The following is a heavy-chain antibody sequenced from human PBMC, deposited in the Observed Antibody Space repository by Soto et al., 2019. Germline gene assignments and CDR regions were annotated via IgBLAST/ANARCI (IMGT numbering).Heavy chain of an antibody. CDR3: AVAMVREILISESSGMHV. D-gene: IGHD3-10*01. Sequence: QVHLVQSGAEVKKPGSSVKVSCKTSGGSFNNYAVSWVRQAPGQGLEWMGGIIPNFDTPNYAQKFQDRVTIIADESTSTVYMELRSLRSNDTAVYYCAVAMVREILISESSGMHVWGQGTTVIVSS. J-gene: IGHJ6*02. V-gene: IGHV1-69*01. CDR1: GGSFNNYA. CDR2: IIPNFDTP.